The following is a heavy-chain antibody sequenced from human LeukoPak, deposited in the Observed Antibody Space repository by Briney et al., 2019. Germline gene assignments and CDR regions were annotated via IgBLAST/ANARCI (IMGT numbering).Heavy chain of an antibody. D-gene: IGHD4-17*01. J-gene: IGHJ6*03. CDR3: ARASVQYGDWGDYYYYYMDV. CDR1: GFTFSDYF. Sequence: GGSLRLSCAASGFTFSDYFMSWIRQAPGKGLEWVSYISSSGSTIYYADSVKGRFTISRDNAKNSLYLQMNSLRAEDTAVYYCARASVQYGDWGDYYYYYMDVWGKGTTVTISS. CDR2: ISSSGSTI. V-gene: IGHV3-11*01.